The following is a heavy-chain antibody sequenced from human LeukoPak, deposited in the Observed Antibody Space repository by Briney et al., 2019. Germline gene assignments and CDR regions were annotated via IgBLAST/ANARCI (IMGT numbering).Heavy chain of an antibody. CDR3: GSCGGFGELLRGGCQYYFDY. CDR1: GYTFTNYG. J-gene: IGHJ4*02. V-gene: IGHV1-18*01. Sequence: ASVKVSCKASGYTFTNYGISWVRQAPGQGLEWMGWISTYNDNTYYTQKLQGRVTMTTDTSTSTAYMELRSLRSDDTAVYYCGSCGGFGELLRGGCQYYFDYWGQGTLVTVSS. CDR2: ISTYNDNT. D-gene: IGHD3-10*01.